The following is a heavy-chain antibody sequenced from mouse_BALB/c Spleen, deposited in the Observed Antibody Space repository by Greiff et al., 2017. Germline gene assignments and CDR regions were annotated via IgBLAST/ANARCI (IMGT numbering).Heavy chain of an antibody. Sequence: QVQLQQPGPGLVAPSQSLSITCTVSGFSLTGYGVNWVRQPPGKGLEWLGMIWGDGSTDYNSALKSRLSISKDNSKSQVFLKMNSLQTDDTARYYCAREEPYYRSMDYWGQGTSVTVSS. CDR3: AREEPYYRSMDY. D-gene: IGHD2-14*01. CDR2: IWGDGST. CDR1: GFSLTGYG. V-gene: IGHV2-6-7*01. J-gene: IGHJ4*01.